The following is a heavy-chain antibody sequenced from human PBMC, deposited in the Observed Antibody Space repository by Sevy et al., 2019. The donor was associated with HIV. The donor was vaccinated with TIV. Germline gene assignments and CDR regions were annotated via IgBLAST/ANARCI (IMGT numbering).Heavy chain of an antibody. CDR2: ISGSGTRT. CDR1: GFSFDSYG. CDR3: AKGGGGHYDPDEIAYYFYYYNMDV. D-gene: IGHD3-22*01. V-gene: IGHV3-23*01. Sequence: GGSLRLSCAVSGFSFDSYGMTWVRQAPGKGLEWVSAISGSGTRTYYADSVKGRFIISRDNSKNTLDLQMNSLRAEDTAGCYCAKGGGGHYDPDEIAYYFYYYNMDVWGKGTTVTVSS. J-gene: IGHJ6*03.